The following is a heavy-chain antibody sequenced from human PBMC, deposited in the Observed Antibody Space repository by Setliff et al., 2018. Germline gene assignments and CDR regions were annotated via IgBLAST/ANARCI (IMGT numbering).Heavy chain of an antibody. CDR2: ISSSGSTI. CDR3: ARVVYSSSWYFYYYYMDV. CDR1: GFTFSDYY. J-gene: IGHJ6*03. D-gene: IGHD6-13*01. V-gene: IGHV3-11*04. Sequence: PWGALRLSCAASGFTFSDYYMSWIRQAPGKGLGWVSYISSSGSTIYYAGSVKGRFTISRDNAKNSLYLQMNSLRAEETAGYYCARVVYSSSWYFYYYYMDVWGKGTTVTVSS.